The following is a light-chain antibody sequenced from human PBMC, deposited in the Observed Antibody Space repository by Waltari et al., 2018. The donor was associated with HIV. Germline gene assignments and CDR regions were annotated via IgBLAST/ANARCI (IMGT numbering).Light chain of an antibody. CDR2: SEN. CDR1: SLRGYY. J-gene: IGLJ3*02. CDR3: CSRDSSGNHLV. Sequence: SSELTKDPAVSVALGQTVKITCQGDSLRGYYASWFQQKPGQAPVIVSYSENNRPSRIPDRFSGSSSGNTASLTITGSQAEDEADYYCCSRDSSGNHLVFGGGTKLTVL. V-gene: IGLV3-19*01.